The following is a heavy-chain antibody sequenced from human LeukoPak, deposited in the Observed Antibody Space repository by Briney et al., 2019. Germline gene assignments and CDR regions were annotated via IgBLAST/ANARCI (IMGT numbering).Heavy chain of an antibody. CDR3: ARDLLVATTRDYYYYMDV. D-gene: IGHD5-12*01. V-gene: IGHV4-30-4*08. CDR2: IHYSGST. CDR1: GGSISSGDYY. J-gene: IGHJ6*03. Sequence: SETLSLTCTVSGGSISSGDYYWSWIRQPPGKGLEWIGYIHYSGSTYYNPSLKSRVTISVDTSKNQFSLKLSSVTAADTAVYYCARDLLVATTRDYYYYMDVWGKGTTVTVSS.